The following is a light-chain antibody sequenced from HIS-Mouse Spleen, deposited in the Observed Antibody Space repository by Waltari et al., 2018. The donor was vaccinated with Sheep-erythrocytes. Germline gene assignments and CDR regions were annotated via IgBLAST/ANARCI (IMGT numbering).Light chain of an antibody. V-gene: IGLV3-25*03. CDR2: KDS. Sequence: SYELTQPPSVSVSPGQTARITCSGDALLKQYAYWYQQKPGQAPVLVIYKDSERPSGIPERFSGSSSGTTVTLTISGVQAEDEADYYCQSADSSGTYPVFGGGTKLTVL. J-gene: IGLJ2*01. CDR1: ALLKQY. CDR3: QSADSSGTYPV.